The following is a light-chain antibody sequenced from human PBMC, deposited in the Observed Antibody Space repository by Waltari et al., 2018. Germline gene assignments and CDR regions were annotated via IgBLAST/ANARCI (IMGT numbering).Light chain of an antibody. V-gene: IGLV2-14*01. CDR2: DVS. Sequence: QPALTPPAPAAGSTGQPITTSCTATSSDVGGYNNVSLFQQHPGKAPQLMIYDVSKRPSWVSTRFSGSKSGNTASLTISGLQAEDEAHYYCSSYTSSNTWVFGGGTKLTVL. J-gene: IGLJ3*02. CDR3: SSYTSSNTWV. CDR1: SSDVGGYNN.